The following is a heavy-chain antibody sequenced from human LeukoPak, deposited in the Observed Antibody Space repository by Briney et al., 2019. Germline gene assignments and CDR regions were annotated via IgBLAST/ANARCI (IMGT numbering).Heavy chain of an antibody. CDR3: ASGTPTGREYFQH. CDR2: IYSGGST. CDR1: GFTFSSYS. V-gene: IGHV3-66*01. J-gene: IGHJ1*01. D-gene: IGHD1-26*01. Sequence: GGSLRLSCAASGFTFSSYSMNWVRQAPGKGLEWVSVIYSGGSTYYADSVKGRFTISRDNSKNTLYLQMNSLRAEDTAVYYCASGTPTGREYFQHWGQGTLVTVSS.